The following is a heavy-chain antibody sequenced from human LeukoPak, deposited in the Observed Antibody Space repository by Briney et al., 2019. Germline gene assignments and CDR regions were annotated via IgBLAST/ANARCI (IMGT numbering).Heavy chain of an antibody. CDR2: ISGSGGTT. J-gene: IGHJ5*02. CDR3: AKLSTFGDLSRVRFDP. CDR1: GFTFRIYA. D-gene: IGHD3-10*01. V-gene: IGHV3-23*01. Sequence: GGSLRLFCAVSGFTFRIYAMSWVRQAPGKGLEWVSAISGSGGTTYYADSVKGRFTISRDNSKNTLYLQMNSLRAEDTAVYYCAKLSTFGDLSRVRFDPWGQGTLVTVSS.